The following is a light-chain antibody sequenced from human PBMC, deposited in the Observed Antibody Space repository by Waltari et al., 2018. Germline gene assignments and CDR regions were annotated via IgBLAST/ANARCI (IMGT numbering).Light chain of an antibody. CDR3: QKYVRLPVT. Sequence: EIVLTQSTGTLSLSPGERATLSCRASQSVGKSLAWYQQKSGQAPRLLIYDASTRATGIPDRFSASGFGTDFSLTISRLEPEDFAVYYCQKYVRLPVTFGQGTKVEIK. CDR1: QSVGKS. CDR2: DAS. J-gene: IGKJ1*01. V-gene: IGKV3-20*01.